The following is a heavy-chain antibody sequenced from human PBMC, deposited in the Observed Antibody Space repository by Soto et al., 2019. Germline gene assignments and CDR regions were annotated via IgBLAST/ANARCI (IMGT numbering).Heavy chain of an antibody. CDR1: GFTFSSYG. Sequence: GGSRRRSWAASGFTFSSYGMHGVREAPGKGLEWVAVIWYDGSNKYYADSVKGRFTISRDNSKNTLYLQMNSLRAEDTAVYYCARAEQWLPYGMDVWGQGTTVTVSS. V-gene: IGHV3-33*01. D-gene: IGHD6-19*01. J-gene: IGHJ6*02. CDR3: ARAEQWLPYGMDV. CDR2: IWYDGSNK.